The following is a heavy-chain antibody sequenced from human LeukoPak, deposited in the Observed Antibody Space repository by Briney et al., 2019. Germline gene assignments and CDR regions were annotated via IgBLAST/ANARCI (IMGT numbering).Heavy chain of an antibody. CDR2: ISYDGSNK. V-gene: IGHV3-30*18. J-gene: IGHJ6*02. Sequence: PGGSLRLSCAASGFTFSSYGMHWVRQAPGKGLEWVAVISYDGSNKYYADSVKGRFTISRDNSKNTLYLQMNSLRAEDTAVYYCAKAFYDSSGYDFYYYYGMDVWGQGTTVTVSS. D-gene: IGHD3-22*01. CDR1: GFTFSSYG. CDR3: AKAFYDSSGYDFYYYYGMDV.